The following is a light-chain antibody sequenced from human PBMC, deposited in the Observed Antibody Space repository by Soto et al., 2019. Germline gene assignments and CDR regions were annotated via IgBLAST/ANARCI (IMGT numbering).Light chain of an antibody. Sequence: DIHMTQSPSSLSASLGDRVTITCRESQGMGNYLAWYQQKPGKVPKLLIYDASSLEPGVPSRFSGSGSGTDFTLTISSLQPEDVGIYYCQKYNSAPWTFAQGTKVEIK. CDR1: QGMGNY. J-gene: IGKJ1*01. V-gene: IGKV1-27*01. CDR2: DAS. CDR3: QKYNSAPWT.